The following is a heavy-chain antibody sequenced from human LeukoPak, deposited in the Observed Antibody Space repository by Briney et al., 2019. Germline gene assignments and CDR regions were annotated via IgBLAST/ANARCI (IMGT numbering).Heavy chain of an antibody. J-gene: IGHJ4*02. CDR3: ARQTDYGGNSEFDY. CDR1: GFTVSSNY. V-gene: IGHV3-53*04. Sequence: GGSLRLSCAASGFTVSSNYMSWVRQAPGKGLEWVSVIYSGGSTYYADSVKGRFTISRHNSKNTLYLQMNSLRAEDTAVYYCARQTDYGGNSEFDYWGQGTLVTVSP. D-gene: IGHD4-23*01. CDR2: IYSGGST.